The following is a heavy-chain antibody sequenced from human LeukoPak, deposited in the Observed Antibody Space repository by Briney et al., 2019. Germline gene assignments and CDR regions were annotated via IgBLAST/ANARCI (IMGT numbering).Heavy chain of an antibody. CDR2: ISSSGHTT. D-gene: IGHD3-22*01. CDR3: AKEIFDSSGFYWPDAFDF. J-gene: IGHJ3*01. CDR1: GFTFNNYG. V-gene: IGHV3-23*01. Sequence: PGGSLRLSCAASGFTFNNYGMIWVRQAPGKGLEWVSAISSSGHTTYYADSVKGRFTISRDNSKNTVNLQMNSLRAEDTAEYFCAKEIFDSSGFYWPDAFDFWGLGTMVTVSS.